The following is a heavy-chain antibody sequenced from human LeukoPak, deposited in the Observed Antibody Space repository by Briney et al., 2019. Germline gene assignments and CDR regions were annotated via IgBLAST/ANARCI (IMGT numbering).Heavy chain of an antibody. J-gene: IGHJ4*02. Sequence: PSETLSLTCTVSGGSISSSSYYWVWIRQPPGKGLEWIGYIYYSGSTNYNPSLKSRVTISVDTSKNQFSLKLSSVTAADTAVYYCAGKTPGARHVVTAPFDYWGQGTLVTVSS. CDR1: GGSISSSSYY. CDR2: IYYSGST. CDR3: AGKTPGARHVVTAPFDY. D-gene: IGHD2-21*02. V-gene: IGHV4-61*05.